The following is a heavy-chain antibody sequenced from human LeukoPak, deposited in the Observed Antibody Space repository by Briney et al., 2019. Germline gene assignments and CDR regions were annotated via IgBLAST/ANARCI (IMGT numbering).Heavy chain of an antibody. CDR1: GGSISSSSYY. J-gene: IGHJ6*02. V-gene: IGHV4-39*01. CDR2: IYYSGST. Sequence: SETLSLTCTVSGGSISSSSYYWGWIRQPPGKGLEWTGRIYYSGSTYYNPSLKSRVTISVDTSKNQFSLKLSSVTAADTAVYYCARQRRRTVATLYGMDVWGQGTTVTVSS. D-gene: IGHD5-12*01. CDR3: ARQRRRTVATLYGMDV.